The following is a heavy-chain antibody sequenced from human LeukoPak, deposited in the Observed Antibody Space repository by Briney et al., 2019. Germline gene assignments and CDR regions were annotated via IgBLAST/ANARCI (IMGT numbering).Heavy chain of an antibody. J-gene: IGHJ4*02. Sequence: GGSLRLSCAASGFTFSSYWMTWVRQAPGKGLEWVAIISYDGSNKYYADSVKGRFTISRDNSKNTLYLQMNSLTTEDTAVYYCAKDLRAGGRTYYYDNSGLFDYWGQGTLVTVSS. CDR1: GFTFSSYW. V-gene: IGHV3-30*18. CDR3: AKDLRAGGRTYYYDNSGLFDY. CDR2: ISYDGSNK. D-gene: IGHD3-22*01.